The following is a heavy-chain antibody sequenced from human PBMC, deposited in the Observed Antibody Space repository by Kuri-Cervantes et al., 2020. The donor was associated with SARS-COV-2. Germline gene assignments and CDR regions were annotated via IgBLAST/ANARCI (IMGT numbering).Heavy chain of an antibody. CDR3: ARGPTPSHEFDY. Sequence: ASVKVSCKASGYTFISHYMHWVRQAPGQGLEWMGIINPSGGSTTYAQKFQGRVTMTRDTSASTAYMELRNLTSDDTAVYYCARGPTPSHEFDYWGQGTLVTVSS. V-gene: IGHV1-46*01. J-gene: IGHJ4*02. CDR1: GYTFISHY. CDR2: INPSGGST.